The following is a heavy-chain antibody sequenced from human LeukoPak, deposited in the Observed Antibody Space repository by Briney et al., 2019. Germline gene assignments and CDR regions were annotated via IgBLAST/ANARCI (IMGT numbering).Heavy chain of an antibody. CDR2: ISGSGTVI. V-gene: IGHV3-48*03. D-gene: IGHD6-13*01. J-gene: IGHJ5*02. Sequence: GGSLRLSCAAFGFTFSSHEMNWVRQAPGKGLEGVAYISGSGTVIYYADSVKGRFTISRDNAKDSLYLQMDSLRAEDTAVYYCAREVKTASGSWWFDAWGQGTLVTVSS. CDR3: AREVKTASGSWWFDA. CDR1: GFTFSSHE.